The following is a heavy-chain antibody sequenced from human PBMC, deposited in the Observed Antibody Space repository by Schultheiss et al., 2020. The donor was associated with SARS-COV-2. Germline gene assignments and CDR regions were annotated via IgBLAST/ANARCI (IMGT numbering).Heavy chain of an antibody. D-gene: IGHD5-24*01. CDR3: ARPSIEMATSGYFDL. CDR1: GYTFTNYD. J-gene: IGHJ2*01. V-gene: IGHV1-8*01. Sequence: ASVKVSCKASGYTFTNYDINLVRQATGQGLEWMGWMNPNSGNAGYAQKFLGRVTMTRNTAISTAYMVLTSLTSADTAVYYCARPSIEMATSGYFDLWGRGTLVTVSS. CDR2: MNPNSGNA.